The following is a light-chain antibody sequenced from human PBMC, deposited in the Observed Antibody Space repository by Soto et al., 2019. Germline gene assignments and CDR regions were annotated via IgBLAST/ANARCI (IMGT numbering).Light chain of an antibody. Sequence: DIQMTQSPSTLSASVGDRVTITCRASQSISSWLAWYQQKPGQAPKLLIYQTSRLESGVPSRFSGSGSGSEFTLTIDSLQPDDSATYYCQQYNTHSAVGQGTKLEIK. CDR2: QTS. V-gene: IGKV1-5*03. J-gene: IGKJ2*01. CDR3: QQYNTHSA. CDR1: QSISSW.